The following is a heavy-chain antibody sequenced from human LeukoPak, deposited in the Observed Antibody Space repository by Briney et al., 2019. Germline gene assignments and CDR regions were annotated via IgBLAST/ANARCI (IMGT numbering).Heavy chain of an antibody. D-gene: IGHD1-14*01. J-gene: IGHJ4*02. CDR2: IYSGGAF. CDR1: GFAVGRNY. Sequence: GGSLRLSCVASGFAVGRNYMSWVRQAPGKGLECVSLIYSGGAFRYADSVKGRFTISRDSSKNTLFLQMNDLTVEDTARYYCTRRPGNWGQGILVTVSS. V-gene: IGHV3-53*01. CDR3: TRRPGN.